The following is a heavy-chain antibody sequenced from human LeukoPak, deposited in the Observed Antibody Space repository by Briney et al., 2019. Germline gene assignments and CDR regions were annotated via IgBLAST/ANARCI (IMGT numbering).Heavy chain of an antibody. J-gene: IGHJ4*02. V-gene: IGHV3-21*01. CDR1: GFTFNNYN. D-gene: IGHD6-19*01. Sequence: PGGSLRLSCAASGFTFNNYNMNWVRQAPGKGLEWVSSISSSSTYIYYADSVKGRFTISRDNAKNSLHLQMNSLRAEDTAVYYCARDGVAGNFDYWGQGTLVTVSS. CDR2: ISSSSTYI. CDR3: ARDGVAGNFDY.